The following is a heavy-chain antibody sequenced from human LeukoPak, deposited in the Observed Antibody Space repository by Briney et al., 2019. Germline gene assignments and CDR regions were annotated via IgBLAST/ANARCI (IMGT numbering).Heavy chain of an antibody. CDR2: IIGSGGST. J-gene: IGHJ4*02. Sequence: GGSLTLSCAASGFTFSSYAMSWVRQAPGKGLEWVSTIIGSGGSTYYADSVKGRFTISRDNYKNTLYLQMNSLRAEDTAVYYCAKAYYDSTGYYGYWGQGTLVTVSS. V-gene: IGHV3-23*01. CDR1: GFTFSSYA. CDR3: AKAYYDSTGYYGY. D-gene: IGHD3-22*01.